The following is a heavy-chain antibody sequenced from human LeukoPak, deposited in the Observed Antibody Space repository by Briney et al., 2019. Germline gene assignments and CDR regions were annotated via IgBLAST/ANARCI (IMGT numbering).Heavy chain of an antibody. V-gene: IGHV3-23*01. CDR2: ISDSGGNT. J-gene: IGHJ4*02. Sequence: GGSLRLSCAASGFIFSSYAMSWVRQAPGKGLEWVSAISDSGGNTYYADSVKGRFTISRDNSKNTLYLQMNNLRAEDTAVYYCAKDSGGGWNFFDYWGQGTLVTASS. CDR3: AKDSGGGWNFFDY. D-gene: IGHD6-19*01. CDR1: GFIFSSYA.